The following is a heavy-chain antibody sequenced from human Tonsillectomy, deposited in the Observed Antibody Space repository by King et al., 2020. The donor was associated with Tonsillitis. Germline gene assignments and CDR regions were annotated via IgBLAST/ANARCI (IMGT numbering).Heavy chain of an antibody. CDR1: GFTSSSYI. Sequence: VQLVESGGGLVKPGESLRLSCAASGFTSSSYIMNWVRQAPGNGLEWVSSISSSSSYIYYADSVKGVFTNSNDNARNSLYLQMNSLRAEDTAVYYCVRDTTSYYDFWSGYYNAFDIWGQGTMVTVSS. D-gene: IGHD3-3*01. J-gene: IGHJ3*02. CDR3: VRDTTSYYDFWSGYYNAFDI. V-gene: IGHV3-21*01. CDR2: ISSSSSYI.